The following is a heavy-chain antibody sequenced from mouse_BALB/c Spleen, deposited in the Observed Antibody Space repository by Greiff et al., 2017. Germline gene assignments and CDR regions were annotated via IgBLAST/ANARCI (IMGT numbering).Heavy chain of an antibody. V-gene: IGHV3-2*02. CDR1: GYSITSDYA. Sequence: EVKLVESGPGLVKPSQSLSLTCTVTGYSITSDYAWNWIRQFPGNKLEWMGYISYSGSTSYNPSLKSRISITRDTSKNQFFLQLNSVTTEDTATYYCASNWDRGYFDVWGAGTTVTVSS. J-gene: IGHJ1*01. D-gene: IGHD4-1*01. CDR3: ASNWDRGYFDV. CDR2: ISYSGST.